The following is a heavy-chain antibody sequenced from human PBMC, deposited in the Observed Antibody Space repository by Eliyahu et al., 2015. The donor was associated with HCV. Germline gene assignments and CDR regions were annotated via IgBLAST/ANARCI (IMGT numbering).Heavy chain of an antibody. CDR3: AKEYSRISYLAYYYYGMDV. CDR1: GFTFXSYX. V-gene: IGHV3-30*02. Sequence: QVQLVESGGGVVQPGGSLXLXCAAXGFTFXSYXXHWVRQAPGTGVGGVAFIRYDGSNKYYADSVKGRFTISRDNSKNTLYLQMNSLRAEDTAVYYCAKEYSRISYLAYYYYGMDVWGQGTTVTVSS. CDR2: IRYDGSNK. J-gene: IGHJ6*02. D-gene: IGHD4-11*01.